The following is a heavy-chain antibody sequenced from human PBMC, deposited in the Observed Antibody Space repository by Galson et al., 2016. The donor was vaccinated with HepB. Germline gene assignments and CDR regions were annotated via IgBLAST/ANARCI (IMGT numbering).Heavy chain of an antibody. Sequence: SLRLSCAASGFTFRNYGMHWVRQAPGQGLEWVAIISHDGSLNFYADSVKGRFTISRDNSKNTLYLQMNSLRPEDTAIYYCAKAMAAARTNWFDPWGQGVLVTVSS. D-gene: IGHD6-13*01. V-gene: IGHV3-30*18. CDR2: ISHDGSLN. J-gene: IGHJ5*02. CDR3: AKAMAAARTNWFDP. CDR1: GFTFRNYG.